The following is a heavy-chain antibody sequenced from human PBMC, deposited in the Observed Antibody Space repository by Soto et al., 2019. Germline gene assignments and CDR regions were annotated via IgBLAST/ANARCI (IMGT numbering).Heavy chain of an antibody. Sequence: GGSLRLSCAASGFTFSSYAMSWVRQAPGKGLEWVSAISGSGGSTYYADSVKGRFTISRDNSKNTLYLQMNSLRAEDTAVYYCAKVRGYSYGPKCYFDYWGQGTLVTVSS. CDR3: AKVRGYSYGPKCYFDY. CDR1: GFTFSSYA. J-gene: IGHJ4*02. CDR2: ISGSGGST. V-gene: IGHV3-23*01. D-gene: IGHD5-18*01.